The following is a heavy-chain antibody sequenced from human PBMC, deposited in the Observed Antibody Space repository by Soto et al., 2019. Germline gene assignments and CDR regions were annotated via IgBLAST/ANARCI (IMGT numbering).Heavy chain of an antibody. J-gene: IGHJ5*02. Sequence: QVQLVQSGAEVKKPGASVKVSCKASGYNFTDYYIHWMRQAPGQGLEWMGWISPNSGGASYARKFQGRVTMTKDTSISTAYMELRRLRSDDTAMYFSARGPYRNWFAPWGQGTLVTVSS. D-gene: IGHD1-26*01. CDR2: ISPNSGGA. V-gene: IGHV1-2*02. CDR3: ARGPYRNWFAP. CDR1: GYNFTDYY.